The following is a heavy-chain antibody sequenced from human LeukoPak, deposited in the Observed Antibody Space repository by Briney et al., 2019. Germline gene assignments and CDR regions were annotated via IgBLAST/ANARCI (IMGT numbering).Heavy chain of an antibody. J-gene: IGHJ4*02. CDR3: ARGRGGSYYVPIYYFDY. Sequence: SETLSLTCAVYGGSFSGYYWSWIRQPPGKGLEWIGEINHSGSTNYNPSLKSRVTISVDTSKNQFSLKLSSVTAADTAAYYCARGRGGSYYVPIYYFDYWGQGTLVTVSS. CDR2: INHSGST. D-gene: IGHD1-26*01. CDR1: GGSFSGYY. V-gene: IGHV4-34*01.